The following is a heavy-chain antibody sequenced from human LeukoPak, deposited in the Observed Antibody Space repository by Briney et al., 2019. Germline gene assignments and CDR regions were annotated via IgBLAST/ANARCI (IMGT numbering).Heavy chain of an antibody. Sequence: SETLSLTCTVSLGSISSYYWSWIRPPPGKGVAGIGHIYYSGSTNYNPSLKSRVTISVDTPKHQLSLKLSSETATAADVYYLPCLGAAFFNWFDPWGQGTLVTVSS. CDR1: LGSISSYY. V-gene: IGHV4-59*08. J-gene: IGHJ5*02. CDR3: PCLGAAFFNWFDP. D-gene: IGHD3-3*02. CDR2: IYYSGST.